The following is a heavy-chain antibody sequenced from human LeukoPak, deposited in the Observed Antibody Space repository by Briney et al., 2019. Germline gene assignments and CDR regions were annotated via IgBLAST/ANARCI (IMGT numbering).Heavy chain of an antibody. V-gene: IGHV4-59*01. D-gene: IGHD2-15*01. CDR1: GGSISSYY. Sequence: SETLSLTCTVSGGSISSYYWSWIRQPPGKGLEWIGYIYYSGSTHFHPSLKSRVTISLDTSKNQFSLKLSSVTAADTAVYYCARTTEGYCRGRSCYSYYYYMDVWGKGTTVTVSS. CDR2: IYYSGST. J-gene: IGHJ6*03. CDR3: ARTTEGYCRGRSCYSYYYYMDV.